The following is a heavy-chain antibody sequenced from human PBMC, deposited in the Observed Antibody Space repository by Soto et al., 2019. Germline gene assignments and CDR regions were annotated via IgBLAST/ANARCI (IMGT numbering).Heavy chain of an antibody. Sequence: PSETLSLTCTFSGGSISSSSYYWGWIRQPPGKGLEWIGSISYSGSTYYNPSLKSRVTMSVDTSKNQFSLKLSSVTAADTAVYYCARLHGYCISTSCYGYYGMDVWGQGTTVT. CDR1: GGSISSSSYY. D-gene: IGHD2-2*01. CDR3: ARLHGYCISTSCYGYYGMDV. V-gene: IGHV4-39*01. J-gene: IGHJ6*02. CDR2: ISYSGST.